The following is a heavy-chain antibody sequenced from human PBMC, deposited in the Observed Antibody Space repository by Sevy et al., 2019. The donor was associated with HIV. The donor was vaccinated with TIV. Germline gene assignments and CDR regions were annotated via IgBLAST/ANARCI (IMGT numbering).Heavy chain of an antibody. D-gene: IGHD3-10*01. CDR2: ISSSSSYI. CDR3: AREFDTMVRGVIRAAFDI. Sequence: GGSLRLSCAASGFTFSSYSMNWVRQAPGKGLEWVSSISSSSSYIYYADSVKGRFTISRDNAKHSLYLQMKSLRAEDTDVYYCAREFDTMVRGVIRAAFDIWGQGTMVTVSS. J-gene: IGHJ3*02. V-gene: IGHV3-21*01. CDR1: GFTFSSYS.